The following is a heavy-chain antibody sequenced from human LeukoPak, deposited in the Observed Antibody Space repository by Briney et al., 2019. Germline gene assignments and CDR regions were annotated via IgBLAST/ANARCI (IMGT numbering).Heavy chain of an antibody. D-gene: IGHD3-10*01. V-gene: IGHV3-21*01. J-gene: IGHJ4*02. CDR1: GFTFSSYS. CDR3: AKGAGSSNMYYFDY. CDR2: ISSSSSYI. Sequence: GGSLRLSCAASGFTFSSYSMNWVRQAPGKGLEWVSSISSSSSYIYYADSVKGRFTISRDNAKNSLYLQMNSLRAEDTAVYYCAKGAGSSNMYYFDYWGQGTLVTVSS.